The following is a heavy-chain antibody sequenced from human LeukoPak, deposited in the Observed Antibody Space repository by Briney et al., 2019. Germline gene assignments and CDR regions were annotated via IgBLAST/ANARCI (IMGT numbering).Heavy chain of an antibody. Sequence: GASVKVSCKVSGYTLTELSMHLVRQAPGKGLEWMGGFDPEDGVTIYAQKFQGRVTMTEDTSTDTAYMELSSLRSEDTAVYYCATLSVLGYCTNGVCSPPWDYWGQGTLVTVSS. V-gene: IGHV1-24*01. CDR3: ATLSVLGYCTNGVCSPPWDY. CDR1: GYTLTELS. J-gene: IGHJ4*02. D-gene: IGHD2-8*01. CDR2: FDPEDGVT.